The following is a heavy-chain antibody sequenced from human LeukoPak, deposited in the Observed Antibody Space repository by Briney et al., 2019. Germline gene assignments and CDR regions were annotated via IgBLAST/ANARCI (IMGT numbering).Heavy chain of an antibody. V-gene: IGHV3-43*01. J-gene: IGHJ4*02. CDR2: ISWNGIST. Sequence: GRSLRLSCAASGYTFNGYTMHWVRQAPGRGLEWVSLISWNGISTYHADSVKGRFTISRDNSKNSLYLQMNSLRTEDTALYYCARDLHGGIDYWGQGTLVTVSS. CDR1: GYTFNGYT. CDR3: ARDLHGGIDY.